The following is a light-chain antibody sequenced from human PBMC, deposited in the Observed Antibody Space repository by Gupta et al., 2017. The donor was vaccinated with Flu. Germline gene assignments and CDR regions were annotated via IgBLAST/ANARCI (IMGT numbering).Light chain of an antibody. CDR2: DVS. CDR1: SSDVGGYTW. CDR3: SSSTSFSLVI. Sequence: TGTSSDVGGYTWVAWYQQHPGNAPTLMIYDVSNRPSGVSNRFSGSKSGHTPCLTISGLQAEDEAAYYCSSSTSFSLVIFGGGTKLTVL. V-gene: IGLV2-14*03. J-gene: IGLJ2*01.